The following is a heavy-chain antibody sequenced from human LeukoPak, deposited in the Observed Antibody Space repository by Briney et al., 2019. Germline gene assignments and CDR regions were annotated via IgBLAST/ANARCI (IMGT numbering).Heavy chain of an antibody. CDR3: ARDIGRWGLTGYPDAFDI. CDR1: GFTFSSYS. CDR2: ISSSSSYI. Sequence: PGGSLRLSCAASGFTFSSYSMNWVRQAPGKGLEWVSSISSSSSYIYYADSVKGRFTISRDNAKNSLYLQMNSLRAEDTAVYYCARDIGRWGLTGYPDAFDIWGQGTMVTVSS. V-gene: IGHV3-21*01. J-gene: IGHJ3*02. D-gene: IGHD3-9*01.